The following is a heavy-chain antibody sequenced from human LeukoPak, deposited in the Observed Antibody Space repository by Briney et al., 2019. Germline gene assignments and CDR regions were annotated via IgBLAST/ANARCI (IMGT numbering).Heavy chain of an antibody. CDR2: INTNTGNP. CDR1: GYTFTSYA. J-gene: IGHJ5*02. CDR3: ARAGRTWIQLWPNH. Sequence: GASVKVSCKASGYTFTSYAMNWVRQAPGQGLEWMGWINTNTGNPTYAQGFTGRFVFSLDTSVSTAYLQISSLKAEDTAVYYCARAGRTWIQLWPNHWGQGTLVTVSS. V-gene: IGHV7-4-1*02. D-gene: IGHD5-18*01.